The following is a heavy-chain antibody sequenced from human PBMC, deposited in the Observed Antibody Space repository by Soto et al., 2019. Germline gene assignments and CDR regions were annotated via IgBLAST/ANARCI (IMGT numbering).Heavy chain of an antibody. CDR2: IYYSGST. CDR1: GGSISSGGYY. Sequence: QVQLQESGPGLVKPSQTLSLTCTVSGGSISSGGYYWSWIRQHPGKGLEWIGYIYYSGSTYYNPSLKSRVTIERDTSKNHVSRKLSSVTAADTAVYYCARGLEGSASQGPPEYNWFARWGQGTLVTVSS. V-gene: IGHV4-31*03. J-gene: IGHJ5*02. D-gene: IGHD3-10*01. CDR3: ARGLEGSASQGPPEYNWFAR.